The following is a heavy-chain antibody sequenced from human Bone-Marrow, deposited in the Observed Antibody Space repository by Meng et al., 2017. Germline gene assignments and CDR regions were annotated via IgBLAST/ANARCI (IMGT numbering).Heavy chain of an antibody. CDR3: ATRGNPYLDR. CDR2: INIYNGIT. J-gene: IGHJ4*02. V-gene: IGHV1-18*04. Sequence: QVQLVQSGAEVKKPGASVKVSCKASGYTFTSDGFSWVRQAPGQGLQWMGWINIYNGITNYGRNFQGRVTLTTDTSTSTGYMELSSLTSDDTAVYYCATRGNPYLDRWGQGTLVTVSS. CDR1: GYTFTSDG.